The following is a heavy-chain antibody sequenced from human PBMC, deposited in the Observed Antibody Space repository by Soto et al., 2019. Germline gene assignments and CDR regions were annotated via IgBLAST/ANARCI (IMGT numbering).Heavy chain of an antibody. CDR2: INHSASS. D-gene: IGHD1-26*01. J-gene: IGHJ6*02. Sequence: PSETLSLTCAVSGGSFTDYYWGWIRQSPGKGLEWIGEINHSASSTYNPSLASRVTILVDTSKKQFSLRLTSVTAADTAMYYCARDGREASGMDVWGQGTKVTVSS. V-gene: IGHV4-34*01. CDR3: ARDGREASGMDV. CDR1: GGSFTDYY.